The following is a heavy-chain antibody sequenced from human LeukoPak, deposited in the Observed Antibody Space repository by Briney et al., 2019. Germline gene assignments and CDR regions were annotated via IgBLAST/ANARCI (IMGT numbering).Heavy chain of an antibody. J-gene: IGHJ6*02. CDR2: ISAYNGNT. CDR3: ARDKGIGGSGIYYYYGMDV. Sequence: ASVKVSCKASGYTFTSYGISWVRQAPGQGLEWMGWISAYNGNTNYAQKLQGRVTMTTDTSTSTAYMELRSLRSDDTAVYYCARDKGIGGSGIYYYYGMDVWGQGTTVTVSS. V-gene: IGHV1-18*01. CDR1: GYTFTSYG. D-gene: IGHD3-10*01.